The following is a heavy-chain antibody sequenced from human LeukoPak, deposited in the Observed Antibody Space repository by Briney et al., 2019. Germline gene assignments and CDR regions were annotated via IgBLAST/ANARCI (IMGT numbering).Heavy chain of an antibody. CDR3: ASDIVVVVAASGSDY. D-gene: IGHD2-15*01. CDR2: ISYDGSNK. J-gene: IGHJ4*02. Sequence: GGSLRLSCAASGFTFSSYGMHWVRQAPGKGLEWVAVISYDGSNKYYADSVKGRFTISRDNSKNTLYLQMNSLRAEDTAVYYCASDIVVVVAASGSDYWGQGTLVTVSS. CDR1: GFTFSSYG. V-gene: IGHV3-30*03.